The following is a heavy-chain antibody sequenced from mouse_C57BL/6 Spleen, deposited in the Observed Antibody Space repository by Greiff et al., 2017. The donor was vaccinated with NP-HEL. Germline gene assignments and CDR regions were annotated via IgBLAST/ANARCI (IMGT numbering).Heavy chain of an antibody. CDR2: IDPNSGGT. J-gene: IGHJ2*01. CDR3: ATLYYFDY. CDR1: GYTFTSYW. V-gene: IGHV1-72*01. Sequence: VKLQQPGAELVKPGASVKLSCKASGYTFTSYWMHWVKQRPGRGLEWIGRIDPNSGGTKYNEKFKSKATLTVDKPSSPAYMQLNNLTTEDAEVYYYATLYYFDYWGKGTTLTVSS. D-gene: IGHD2-3*01.